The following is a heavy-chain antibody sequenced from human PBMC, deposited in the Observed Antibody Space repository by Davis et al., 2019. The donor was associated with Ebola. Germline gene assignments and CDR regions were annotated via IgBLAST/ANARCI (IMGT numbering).Heavy chain of an antibody. CDR1: GFTFSSYG. CDR3: AKVLRFLEWPFDY. D-gene: IGHD3-3*01. J-gene: IGHJ4*02. V-gene: IGHV3-23*01. CDR2: ISGSGGST. Sequence: GESLKISCAASGFTFSSYGMHWVRQVPGKGLEWVSAISGSGGSTYYADSVKGRFTISRDNSKNTLYLQMNSLRAEDTAVYYCAKVLRFLEWPFDYWGQGTLVTVS.